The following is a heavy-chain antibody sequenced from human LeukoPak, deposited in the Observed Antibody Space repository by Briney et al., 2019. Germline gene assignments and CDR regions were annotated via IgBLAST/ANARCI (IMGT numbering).Heavy chain of an antibody. CDR3: AKDGGGGYSSTYFFDN. Sequence: GESLKISCTASGFTFSSYWMHWVRQAPGKGLLWASLISGDGGWTYYADSLKGRFTISRDNSKNSLYLQMNSLTTEDTALYYCAKDGGGGYSSTYFFDNWGQGTLVTVSS. D-gene: IGHD3-22*01. V-gene: IGHV3-43*02. J-gene: IGHJ4*02. CDR1: GFTFSSYW. CDR2: ISGDGGWT.